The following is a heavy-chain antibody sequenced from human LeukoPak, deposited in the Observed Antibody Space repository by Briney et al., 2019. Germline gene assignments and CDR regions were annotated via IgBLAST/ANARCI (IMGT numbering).Heavy chain of an antibody. J-gene: IGHJ4*02. V-gene: IGHV3-21*01. Sequence: PGGSLRLSCAASGFTFSSFSMTWVRQAPGKGPEWVSSISSTSSDIYYADSVKGRFTISRDNAKNSLYLQMNSLRAEDTAVYYCAKGSTGWYVSYFDYWGQGTLVAVSS. CDR1: GFTFSSFS. D-gene: IGHD6-19*01. CDR2: ISSTSSDI. CDR3: AKGSTGWYVSYFDY.